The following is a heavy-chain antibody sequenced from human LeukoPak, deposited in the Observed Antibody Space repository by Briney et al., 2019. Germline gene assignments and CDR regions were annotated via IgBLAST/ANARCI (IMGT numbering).Heavy chain of an antibody. V-gene: IGHV4-31*03. CDR1: GGSISSGGYY. J-gene: IGHJ4*02. CDR2: IYYSGTT. Sequence: SETLSLTCTVSGGSISSGGYYWSWIRQLPGKGLEWIGYIYYSGTTSYNPSLRSRLTISLDTSENQFSLKLSSVTAADTAVYYCARGSTGDKSNNWGQGTLVTVSS. CDR3: ARGSTGDKSNN. D-gene: IGHD7-27*01.